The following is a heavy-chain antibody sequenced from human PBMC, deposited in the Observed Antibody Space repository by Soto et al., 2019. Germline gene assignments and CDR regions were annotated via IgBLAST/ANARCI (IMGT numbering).Heavy chain of an antibody. Sequence: QVQLVESGGGVVQPGRSLRLSCVASGFTFSSYGMHWVRQAPGKGLEWVAVIWYDGSNKYYADSVKGRFTISRDNSKNTLYLQMNRLRAEDTAVYYCARDQGYYDSSGYYYPEYFQHWGQGTLVTVSS. CDR2: IWYDGSNK. V-gene: IGHV3-33*01. D-gene: IGHD3-22*01. CDR1: GFTFSSYG. J-gene: IGHJ1*01. CDR3: ARDQGYYDSSGYYYPEYFQH.